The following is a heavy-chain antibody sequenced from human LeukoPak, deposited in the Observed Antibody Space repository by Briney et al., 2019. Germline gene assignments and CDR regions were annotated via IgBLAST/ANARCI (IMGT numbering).Heavy chain of an antibody. CDR1: GFTFSTYA. J-gene: IGHJ6*02. CDR2: ISSSSSYI. Sequence: PGGSLRLSCAASGFTFSTYAMSWVRQAPGKGLEWVSSISSSSSYIYYADSVKGRFTISRDNAKNSLYLQMNSLRAEDTAVYYCARVLPAAYYYYGMDVWGQGTTVTVSS. CDR3: ARVLPAAYYYYGMDV. V-gene: IGHV3-21*01. D-gene: IGHD2-2*01.